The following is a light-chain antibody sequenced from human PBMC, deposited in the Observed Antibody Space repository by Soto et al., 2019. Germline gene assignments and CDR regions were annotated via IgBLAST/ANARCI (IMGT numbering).Light chain of an antibody. Sequence: DIQMTQSPSTLSASVGDRVTITCRASQSITDWLAWYQQKPGKAPKFLIYKASNLEGGVPSRFSGSGSGTEFTLTISSVQPDDFATYXCQYWDDYSWTFGQGTKVEIK. CDR1: QSITDW. CDR2: KAS. CDR3: QYWDDYSWT. J-gene: IGKJ1*01. V-gene: IGKV1-5*03.